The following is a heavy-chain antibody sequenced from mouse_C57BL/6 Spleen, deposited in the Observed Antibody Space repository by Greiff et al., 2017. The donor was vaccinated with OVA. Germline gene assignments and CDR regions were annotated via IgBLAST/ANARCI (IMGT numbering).Heavy chain of an antibody. CDR3: AREYYGSSYGYFDV. CDR2: IDPANGNT. Sequence: EVKLVESVAELVRPGASVKLSCTASGFNITNTYMHWVKQRPEQGLEWIGRIDPANGNTKSAPKFQGKATITADTSSNTAYLQLSSLTSEDTAIYYGAREYYGSSYGYFDVWGTGTTVTVSS. CDR1: GFNITNTY. J-gene: IGHJ1*03. D-gene: IGHD1-1*01. V-gene: IGHV14-3*01.